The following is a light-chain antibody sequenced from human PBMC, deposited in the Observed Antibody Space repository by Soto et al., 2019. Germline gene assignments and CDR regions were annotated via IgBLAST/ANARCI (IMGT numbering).Light chain of an antibody. CDR2: EVS. J-gene: IGLJ3*02. Sequence: QSVLTQPASVSGSPGQSITISCTGTSSDVGGYNYVSWYQQHPGKAPKLMIYEVSNRPSGVSNRFSGSKSGNTASLTISGLQAEDEADYYCSSYTSSSTQVFGGGTKLPVL. V-gene: IGLV2-14*01. CDR1: SSDVGGYNY. CDR3: SSYTSSSTQV.